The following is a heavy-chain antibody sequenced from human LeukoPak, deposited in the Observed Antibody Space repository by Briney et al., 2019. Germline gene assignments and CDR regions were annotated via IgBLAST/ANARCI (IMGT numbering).Heavy chain of an antibody. CDR1: GFAVSSNY. CDR3: ARGEYYFDY. V-gene: IGHV3-53*01. Sequence: PGGSLRLSCAASGFAVSSNYMSWVRQAPGKGLELVSVIYSADSTYYADSLKGRFTVSRDNAKNSLYLRMNNLRAEDTAVYYCARGEYYFDYWGQGTLVTVSS. CDR2: IYSADST. J-gene: IGHJ4*02.